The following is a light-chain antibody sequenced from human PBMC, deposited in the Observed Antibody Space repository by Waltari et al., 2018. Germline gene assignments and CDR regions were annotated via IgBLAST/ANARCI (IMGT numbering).Light chain of an antibody. V-gene: IGLV2-23*02. CDR1: RRDVGNYNL. Sequence: QSALNQPASVSGSPGQSNTIPCTGTRRDVGNYNLVSWYQQHPGKAPKLMISEVNKRPSGVSNRFSGSKSGNTASLTISGLQSEDEASYYCSSYISSTSVIFGGGTKLTVL. CDR3: SSYISSTSVI. J-gene: IGLJ2*01. CDR2: EVN.